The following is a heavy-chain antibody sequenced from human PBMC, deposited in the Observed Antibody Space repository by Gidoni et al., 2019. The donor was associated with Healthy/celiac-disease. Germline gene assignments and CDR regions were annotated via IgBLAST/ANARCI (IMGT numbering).Heavy chain of an antibody. CDR3: ARTKWLASDYFDY. CDR2: ISAYNGNT. Sequence: QVHLVQSGAEVKKPGASVEVSCKASGYTFMNYGITWVRQAPGQGLEWMGWISAYNGNTKYAQKFQDRVTMTTETSTSTAYMELMSLGSDDTAVYYCARTKWLASDYFDYWGQGTLVTVSS. D-gene: IGHD6-19*01. V-gene: IGHV1-18*01. CDR1: GYTFMNYG. J-gene: IGHJ4*02.